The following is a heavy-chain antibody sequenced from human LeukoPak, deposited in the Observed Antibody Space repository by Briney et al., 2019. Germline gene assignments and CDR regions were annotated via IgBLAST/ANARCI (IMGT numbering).Heavy chain of an antibody. Sequence: PSQTLSLTCTVSGGSISSGGYYWSWIRQHPGKGLEWIGYIYYSGSTYYNPSLKSRVTISVDTSKNQFSLKLSSVTAADTAVYYCARENVYGDWVAFDIWGQGTMVTVSS. J-gene: IGHJ3*02. CDR1: GGSISSGGYY. CDR2: IYYSGST. D-gene: IGHD4-17*01. V-gene: IGHV4-31*03. CDR3: ARENVYGDWVAFDI.